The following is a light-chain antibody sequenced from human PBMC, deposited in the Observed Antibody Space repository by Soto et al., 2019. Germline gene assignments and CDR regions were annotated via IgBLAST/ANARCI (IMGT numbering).Light chain of an antibody. CDR3: QKYNSYPLT. V-gene: IGKV1-5*03. J-gene: IGKJ4*01. Sequence: DIQMTQSSSTLYASVGDRVTITCRASQSISNWLAWYQQKPGKAPNLLIYKASSLESGVPSRFSGSGSGTEFTLTISSLQPDDFATYYCQKYNSYPLTFGAGTKA. CDR2: KAS. CDR1: QSISNW.